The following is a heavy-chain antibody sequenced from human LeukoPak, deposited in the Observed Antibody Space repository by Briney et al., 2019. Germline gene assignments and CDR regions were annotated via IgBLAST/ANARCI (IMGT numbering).Heavy chain of an antibody. CDR2: ISSSSSYI. CDR1: GFTFSRYS. Sequence: GGSLRLSCAASGFTFSRYSMNWVRQAPGKGLEWVSSISSSSSYIYYADSVKGRFTISRDNAKNSLYLQMNSLSAEDTAVYYCAREYYYDSSGYYFDYWGQGTLVTVSS. D-gene: IGHD3-22*01. J-gene: IGHJ4*02. CDR3: AREYYYDSSGYYFDY. V-gene: IGHV3-21*01.